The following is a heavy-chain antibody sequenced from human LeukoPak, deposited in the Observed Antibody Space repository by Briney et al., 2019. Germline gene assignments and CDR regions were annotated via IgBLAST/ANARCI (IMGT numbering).Heavy chain of an antibody. D-gene: IGHD3-22*01. J-gene: IGHJ3*02. CDR2: ISGSGGST. CDR1: GFTFSSYG. V-gene: IGHV3-23*01. CDR3: ARDGYYDSSGYYYVRGEQMDDAFDI. Sequence: LPGGSLRLSCAASGFTFSSYGMSWVRQAPGKGLEWVSAISGSGGSTYYADSVKGRFTISRDNFKNTLYLQMNSLRAEDTAVYYCARDGYYDSSGYYYVRGEQMDDAFDIWGQGTMVTVSS.